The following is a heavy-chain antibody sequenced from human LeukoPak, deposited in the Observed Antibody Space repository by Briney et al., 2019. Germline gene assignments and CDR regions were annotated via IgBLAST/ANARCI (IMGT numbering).Heavy chain of an antibody. V-gene: IGHV3-21*01. CDR2: ISSSSSYI. D-gene: IGHD4-17*01. J-gene: IGHJ6*02. CDR1: GFTFSSYS. Sequence: GGSLRLSCAASGFTFSSYSMNWVRQAPGKGLEWVSSISSSSSYIYYANSVKGRFTISRDNAKNSLYLQMNSLRAEDTAVYYCARDLRVTTSRSYYYYYGMDVWGQGTTVTVSS. CDR3: ARDLRVTTSRSYYYYYGMDV.